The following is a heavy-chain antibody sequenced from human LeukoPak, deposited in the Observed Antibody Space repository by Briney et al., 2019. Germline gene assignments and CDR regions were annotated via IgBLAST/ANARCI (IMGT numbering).Heavy chain of an antibody. Sequence: GGSLRLSCAASGFTVSSNYMSWVRQAPGKGLEWVSLIYSSDNTYHADSVKGRFTISRDISKNTLSLQMKSLRPDDTAVYYCARGCSGGSCYSAFDYWGQGTLVTVSS. V-gene: IGHV3-53*05. D-gene: IGHD2-15*01. CDR1: GFTVSSNY. J-gene: IGHJ4*02. CDR3: ARGCSGGSCYSAFDY. CDR2: IYSSDNT.